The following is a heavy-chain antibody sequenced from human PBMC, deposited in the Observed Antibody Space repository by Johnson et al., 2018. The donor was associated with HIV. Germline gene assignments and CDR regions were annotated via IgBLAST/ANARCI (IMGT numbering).Heavy chain of an antibody. CDR1: GFTFSSYA. V-gene: IGHV3-30*04. Sequence: EQLVESGGGVVQPGRSLRLSCAASGFTFSSYAMHWVRQAPGKGLEWVAVISYDGSNKYYADYVKGRFTISRDNSKNTLYLQMNSLRAEDTAVYYCARGGSIAARREAFDIWGQGTMVTVSS. CDR2: ISYDGSNK. CDR3: ARGGSIAARREAFDI. J-gene: IGHJ3*02. D-gene: IGHD6-6*01.